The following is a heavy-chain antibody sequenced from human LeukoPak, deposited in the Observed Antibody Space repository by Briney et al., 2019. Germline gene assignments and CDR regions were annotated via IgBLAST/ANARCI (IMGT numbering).Heavy chain of an antibody. CDR3: ARILSGYDRRGSDY. J-gene: IGHJ4*02. CDR2: ISAYNGNT. D-gene: IGHD5-12*01. Sequence: GASVKVSCRASGYTFTGYYMHWVRQAPGQGLEWMGWISAYNGNTNYAQKLQGRVTMTTDTSTSTAYMELRSLRSDDTAVYYCARILSGYDRRGSDYWGQGTLVTVSS. V-gene: IGHV1-18*04. CDR1: GYTFTGYY.